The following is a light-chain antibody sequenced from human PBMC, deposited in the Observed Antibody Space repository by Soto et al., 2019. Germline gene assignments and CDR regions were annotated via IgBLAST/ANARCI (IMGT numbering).Light chain of an antibody. Sequence: DIQMTQSPSSVSASVGDRVTITCRASQDISSWLAWYQQKPGKAPKIMIYAASSLQGGVPSRFSGSASATEFTLTLSGLQPEDYSSYYYQHASSYPSTFGQGTRL. CDR1: QDISSW. J-gene: IGKJ5*01. V-gene: IGKV1-12*02. CDR2: AAS. CDR3: QHASSYPST.